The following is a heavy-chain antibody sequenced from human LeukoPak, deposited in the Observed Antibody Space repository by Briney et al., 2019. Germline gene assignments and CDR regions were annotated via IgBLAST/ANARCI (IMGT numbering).Heavy chain of an antibody. Sequence: SETLSLTCTVSGGSISSYYWSWIRQPPGKGLEWIGYIYYSGSTNYNPSLKSRVTISVDTSKNQFSLKLSSVTAADTAVYYCARGGGDLWPQNYYYGMDVWGQGTTVTVSS. D-gene: IGHD3-16*01. V-gene: IGHV4-59*12. CDR2: IYYSGST. J-gene: IGHJ6*02. CDR1: GGSISSYY. CDR3: ARGGGDLWPQNYYYGMDV.